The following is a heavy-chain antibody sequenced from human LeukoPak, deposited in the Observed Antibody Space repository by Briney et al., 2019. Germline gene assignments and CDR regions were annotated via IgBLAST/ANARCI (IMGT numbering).Heavy chain of an antibody. V-gene: IGHV4-30-4*01. CDR3: ARDSSGWSGVYYYGMDV. D-gene: IGHD6-19*01. CDR2: IYYSGST. Sequence: SETLSLTCTVSGGSISSGDYYWSWIRQPPGKGLEWIGYIYYSGSTYHNPSLKSRVTISVDTSKNQFSLKLSSVTAADTAVYYCARDSSGWSGVYYYGMDVWGQGTTVTVSS. CDR1: GGSISSGDYY. J-gene: IGHJ6*02.